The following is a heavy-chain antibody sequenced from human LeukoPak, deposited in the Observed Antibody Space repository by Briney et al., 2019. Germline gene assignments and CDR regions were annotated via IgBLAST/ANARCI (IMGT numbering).Heavy chain of an antibody. CDR1: GGSISSYY. D-gene: IGHD6-19*01. J-gene: IGHJ4*02. CDR3: VRGGWYQMDY. V-gene: IGHV4-59*01. CDR2: IYYSGTT. Sequence: SETLSLTCTVSGGSISSYYWSWIRQPPGKGLEWIGFIYYSGTTNYNPSLKSRVTISVDTSKNQFSLKLRSVTAADTAVYYCVRGGWYQMDYWGQGILVTVSS.